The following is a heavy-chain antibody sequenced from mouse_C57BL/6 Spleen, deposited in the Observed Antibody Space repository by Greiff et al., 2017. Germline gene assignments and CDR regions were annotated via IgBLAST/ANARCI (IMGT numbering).Heavy chain of an antibody. CDR1: GYAFSSSW. D-gene: IGHD2-5*01. CDR2: IYPGDGDT. J-gene: IGHJ3*01. CDR3: ATYYSNLGGFAY. Sequence: QVQLKQSGPELVKPGASVKISCKASGYAFSSSWMNWVKQRPGKGLEWIGRIYPGDGDTNYNGKFKGKATLTADKSSSTAYMQLSSLTSEDSAVYFCATYYSNLGGFAYWGQGTLVTVSA. V-gene: IGHV1-82*01.